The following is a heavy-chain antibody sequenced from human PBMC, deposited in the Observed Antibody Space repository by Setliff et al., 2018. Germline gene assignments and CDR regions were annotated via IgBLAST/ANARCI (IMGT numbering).Heavy chain of an antibody. D-gene: IGHD6-19*01. CDR3: AKDRLHTRYSSGWLLDY. Sequence: GGSLRLSCAASGFTFSAYAVHWVRQPPGRGLEWVAGISPDGSNTYYADSVRGRLTISRDNSKNTLYLQMNSLRAEDTAVYYCAKDRLHTRYSSGWLLDYWGQGTLVTVSS. J-gene: IGHJ4*02. CDR1: GFTFSAYA. CDR2: ISPDGSNT. V-gene: IGHV3-30*04.